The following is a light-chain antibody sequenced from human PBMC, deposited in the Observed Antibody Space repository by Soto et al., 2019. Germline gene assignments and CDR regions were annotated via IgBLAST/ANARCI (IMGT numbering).Light chain of an antibody. CDR2: GIS. J-gene: IGKJ1*01. CDR3: QQYGSSTWT. CDR1: QSVTSNY. V-gene: IGKV3-20*01. Sequence: EVVMTQSPATLSVSPGEGATLSCRASQSVTSNYLAWYQQKPGKAPRLLIHGISNRATGIPDRFSGSGSGTDFTLTISRLEPEDFAVYYCQQYGSSTWTFGQGTKVDIK.